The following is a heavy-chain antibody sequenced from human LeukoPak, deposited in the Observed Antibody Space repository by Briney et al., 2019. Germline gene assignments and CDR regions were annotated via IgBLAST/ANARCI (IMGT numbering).Heavy chain of an antibody. D-gene: IGHD2/OR15-2a*01. CDR1: GFTVSSNY. J-gene: IGHJ2*01. CDR2: IYSGGST. V-gene: IGHV3-53*01. Sequence: GGSLRLSCAASGFTVSSNYMSWVRQAPGKGLEWVSVIYSGGSTYYADSVKGRFTISRDNAKNSLYLQMNSLRDEDTAVYYCARGKYPYWYFDLWGRGTLVTVCS. CDR3: ARGKYPYWYFDL.